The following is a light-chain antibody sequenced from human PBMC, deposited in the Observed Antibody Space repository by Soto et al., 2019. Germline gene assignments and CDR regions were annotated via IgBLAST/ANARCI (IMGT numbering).Light chain of an antibody. V-gene: IGKV3-20*01. CDR2: GAS. Sequence: DIDLTQSPATLSLSPGERVTLSCRASQTVHSSFVAWYQQKPGQAPRLLIYGASTRATGVPDRFSGSGSGTDFTLTISSLEPEDFAVYFCQHYGRWSWTFGQGTKVEIK. CDR1: QTVHSSF. J-gene: IGKJ1*01. CDR3: QHYGRWSWT.